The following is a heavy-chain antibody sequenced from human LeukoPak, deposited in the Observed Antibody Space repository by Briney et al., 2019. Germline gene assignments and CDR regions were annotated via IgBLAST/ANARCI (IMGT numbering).Heavy chain of an antibody. D-gene: IGHD3-3*01. J-gene: IGHJ4*02. CDR1: GGSISNSSYY. V-gene: IGHV4-39*07. CDR2: IYYRGST. Sequence: AETLSLTCTVSGGSISNSSYYWGWIRQPPGQGLEWIGSIYYRGSTYYNPSLRSRVTISVDTSKNQFSLRLRSVTAADTAIYSCARSHTDYGDFWGYWGQGMLVTVSS. CDR3: ARSHTDYGDFWGY.